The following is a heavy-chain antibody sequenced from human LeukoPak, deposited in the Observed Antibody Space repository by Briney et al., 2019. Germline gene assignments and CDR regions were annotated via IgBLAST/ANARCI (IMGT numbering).Heavy chain of an antibody. CDR1: GGLISRIEYY. V-gene: IGHV4-30-4*01. D-gene: IGHD1-26*01. CDR2: IYHTGTT. J-gene: IGHJ4*02. CDR3: ASVSVWELATHTGGSFDY. Sequence: SQTLSLTCTVSGGLISRIEYYWGWVRQSPVKGLEWLGHIYHTGTTLYSPHLNNRLTVSVDSSKNQFSLTLNSVTAADTAVYYCASVSVWELATHTGGSFDYWGRGILVTVSS.